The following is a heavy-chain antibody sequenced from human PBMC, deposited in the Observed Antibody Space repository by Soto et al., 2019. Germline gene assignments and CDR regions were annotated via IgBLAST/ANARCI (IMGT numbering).Heavy chain of an antibody. V-gene: IGHV4-30-4*01. CDR3: ARGGLYDLWSGLFD. CDR1: GASVTSGDYY. D-gene: IGHD3-3*01. CDR2: MHDSGTT. J-gene: IGHJ4*02. Sequence: SETLSLTCSVSGASVTSGDYYWNWIRQTPGTGLEWLGYMHDSGTTSYNPSLKSRVTISRDTSKNQFSLKLTSVSAADTSVYFCARGGLYDLWSGLFDWGQGIRVT.